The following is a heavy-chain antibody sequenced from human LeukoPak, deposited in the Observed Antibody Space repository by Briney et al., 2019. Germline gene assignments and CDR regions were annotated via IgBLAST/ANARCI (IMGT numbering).Heavy chain of an antibody. CDR3: ARGAGETTGYY. V-gene: IGHV4-4*07. Sequence: SETLSLTCTVSGGSISSYYWSWIRQPAGKGLEWIGRIYISGSTNYNPSLNSRVTMSLDTSKNQFSLRLSSVAAADTAVYYCARGAGETTGYYWGQGTLVTVSS. D-gene: IGHD4-17*01. CDR2: IYISGST. J-gene: IGHJ4*02. CDR1: GGSISSYY.